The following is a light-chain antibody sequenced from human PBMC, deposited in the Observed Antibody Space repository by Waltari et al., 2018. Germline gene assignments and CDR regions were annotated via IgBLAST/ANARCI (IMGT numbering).Light chain of an antibody. CDR3: SSYTTSGTLI. V-gene: IGLV2-18*02. Sequence: QSALTQPPSVSGSPGQSVPISSTGTSRDVGTYNRVPWYQQPPSTAPRHLIYEAILRPSGVPDRFSGSKSGDTASLTISELQPEDEADYYCSSYTTSGTLIFGGGTTLTVL. J-gene: IGLJ2*01. CDR2: EAI. CDR1: SRDVGTYNR.